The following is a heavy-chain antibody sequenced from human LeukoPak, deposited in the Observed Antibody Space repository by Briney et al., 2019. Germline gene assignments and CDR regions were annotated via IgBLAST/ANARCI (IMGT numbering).Heavy chain of an antibody. V-gene: IGHV4-34*01. D-gene: IGHD3-22*01. CDR2: INHSGST. CDR1: GGSFSGYY. J-gene: IGHJ4*02. Sequence: PSETLSLTCAVHGGSFSGYYWSWIRQPPGKGLEWIGEINHSGSTNYNPYLKSRVTISLDKSKHQFSLKLSSVTAADTAVYFCARPWLYYDSSGYYFWGQGTLVTVSS. CDR3: ARPWLYYDSSGYYF.